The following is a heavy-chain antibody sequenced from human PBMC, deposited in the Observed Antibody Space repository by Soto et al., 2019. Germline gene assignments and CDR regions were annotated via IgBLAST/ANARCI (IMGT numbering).Heavy chain of an antibody. CDR3: ARDASPYSSSSGRWFDP. CDR2: IIPIFGTA. J-gene: IGHJ5*02. D-gene: IGHD6-6*01. V-gene: IGHV1-69*12. CDR1: GGTFSSYA. Sequence: QVQLVQSGAEVKKPGSSVKVSCKASGGTFSSYAISWVRQAPGQGLEWMGGIIPIFGTANYAQKFQGRVTITADEFTSTAYMELSSLRSEDTAVYYCARDASPYSSSSGRWFDPWGQGTLVTVSS.